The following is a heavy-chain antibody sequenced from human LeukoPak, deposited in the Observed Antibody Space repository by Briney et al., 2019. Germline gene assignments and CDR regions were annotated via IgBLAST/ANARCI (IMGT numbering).Heavy chain of an antibody. CDR3: AREWLRFGAFDI. V-gene: IGHV3-30-3*01. J-gene: IGHJ3*02. CDR1: GFTFSNYA. Sequence: GGSLRLSCVASGFTFSNYAMSWVRQAPGKGLEWVAVISYDGSNKYYADSVKGRFTISRDNSKNTLYLQMNSLRAEDTAVYYCAREWLRFGAFDIWGQGTMVTVSS. CDR2: ISYDGSNK. D-gene: IGHD5-12*01.